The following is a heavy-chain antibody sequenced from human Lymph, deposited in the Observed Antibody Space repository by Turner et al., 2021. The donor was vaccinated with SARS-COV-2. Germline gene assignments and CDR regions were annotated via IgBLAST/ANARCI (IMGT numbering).Heavy chain of an antibody. J-gene: IGHJ6*02. V-gene: IGHV3-30*18. Sequence: QVQLVESGGGVVQPGRSLRLSCAASGFTFSSYGMHWVRQAPGKGLEWVAVRSYDGSNKYYADSVKGRFTISRDNTKKTLYLQMNSLRAEDTAVYYCAKVRSIFGVVIGGMDVWGQGTTVTVSS. CDR3: AKVRSIFGVVIGGMDV. CDR2: RSYDGSNK. D-gene: IGHD3-3*01. CDR1: GFTFSSYG.